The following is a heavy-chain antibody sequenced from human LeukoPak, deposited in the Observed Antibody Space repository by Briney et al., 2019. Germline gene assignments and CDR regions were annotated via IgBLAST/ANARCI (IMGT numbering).Heavy chain of an antibody. V-gene: IGHV4-39*01. CDR1: GGFIISSRYY. CDR2: IYYSGST. Sequence: SADPFPPCPGSGGFIISSRYYWGRIRQPPGEGLGGVGRIYYSGSTYYNPSLKSRVTISVDTSKNQFSLKLSSVTAADTAVYYCASPGGRYFDWLLDSYYFDYWGQGTLVTVSS. CDR3: ASPGGRYFDWLLDSYYFDY. D-gene: IGHD3-9*01. J-gene: IGHJ4*02.